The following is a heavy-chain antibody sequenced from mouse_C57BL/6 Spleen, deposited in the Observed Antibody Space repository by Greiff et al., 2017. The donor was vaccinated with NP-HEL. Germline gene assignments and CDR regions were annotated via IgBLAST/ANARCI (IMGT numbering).Heavy chain of an antibody. V-gene: IGHV10-1*01. Sequence: GGGLVQPKGSLKLSCAASGFSFNTYAMNWVRQAPGKGLEWVARIRSKSNNYATYYADSVKDRFTISRDDSESMLYLQMNNLKTEDTAMYYCVRHVGEGYFDGWGTGTTVTVSS. CDR2: IRSKSNNYAT. D-gene: IGHD3-3*01. J-gene: IGHJ1*03. CDR1: GFSFNTYA. CDR3: VRHVGEGYFDG.